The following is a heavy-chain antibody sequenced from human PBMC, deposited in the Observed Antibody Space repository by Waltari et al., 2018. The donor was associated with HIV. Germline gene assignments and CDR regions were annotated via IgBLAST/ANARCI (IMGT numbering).Heavy chain of an antibody. CDR2: IQYDGINK. D-gene: IGHD3-22*01. J-gene: IGHJ5*02. CDR1: GFTFTSYG. V-gene: IGHV3-30*02. Sequence: QVQLVESGGGVVQPGGSLRLSCAASGFTFTSYGVHWVRQAPGKGLEWVSFIQYDGINKYYADSVKGRFTISGDNSKNTLYLRMNSLRAEDTAVYYCAKVTYYYDSRFDPWGQGTLVTVSS. CDR3: AKVTYYYDSRFDP.